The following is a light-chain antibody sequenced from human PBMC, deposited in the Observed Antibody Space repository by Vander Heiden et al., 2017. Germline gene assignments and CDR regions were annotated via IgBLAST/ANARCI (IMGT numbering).Light chain of an antibody. CDR2: GNS. CDR3: QSYDSSLSGSV. V-gene: IGLV1-40*01. Sequence: QSVLTQPPSVSGAPGQRVTISRTGSSSNIGAGYDVHGYQQLPGTAPKLLIYGNSNRPSGVPDRFSGSKSGTSASLAITGLQAEDEADYYCQSYDSSLSGSVFGGGTKLTVL. J-gene: IGLJ3*02. CDR1: SSNIGAGYD.